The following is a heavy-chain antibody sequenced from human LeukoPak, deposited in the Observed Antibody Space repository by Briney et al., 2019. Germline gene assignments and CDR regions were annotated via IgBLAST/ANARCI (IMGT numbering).Heavy chain of an antibody. D-gene: IGHD2-21*01. CDR2: ISYDGSNK. CDR1: GFTFSSYG. Sequence: GRSLRLSCAASGFTFSSYGMHWVRQAPGKGLEWVAVISYDGSNKYYADSVKGRFTISRDNSKNTVYLQMTNLRAEDTAVYYCAKGYIQLWWFNYWGQGTQVTVSS. CDR3: AKGYIQLWWFNY. J-gene: IGHJ4*02. V-gene: IGHV3-30*18.